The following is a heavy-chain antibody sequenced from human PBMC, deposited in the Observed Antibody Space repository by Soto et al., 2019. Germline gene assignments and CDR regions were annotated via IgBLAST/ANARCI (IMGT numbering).Heavy chain of an antibody. CDR1: GGTFSSYA. J-gene: IGHJ3*02. D-gene: IGHD2-15*01. CDR2: IIPIFGTA. V-gene: IGHV1-69*13. CDR3: ARGRDCITHRSSDAFDI. Sequence: ASVKVSCKASGGTFSSYAISWVRQAPGQGLEWMGGIIPIFGTANYAQKFQGRVTITADESTSTAYMELSSLRSEDTAVYYCARGRDCITHRSSDAFDIWGQGTMVTVSS.